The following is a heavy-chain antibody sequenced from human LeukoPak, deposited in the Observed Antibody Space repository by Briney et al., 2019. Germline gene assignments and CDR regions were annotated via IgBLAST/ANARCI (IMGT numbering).Heavy chain of an antibody. CDR2: IFPRDGSK. J-gene: IGHJ4*02. CDR3: ARDLEGFDY. V-gene: IGHV1-46*01. Sequence: ASVKVSCTASGYTFTNNYLHWVRQAPGQGLEWMGMIFPRDGSKSYAQNFQGRVTVTRDTSTTTVHMELRGLRSEDTAVYYCARDLEGFDYWGQGTVVTVSS. CDR1: GYTFTNNY.